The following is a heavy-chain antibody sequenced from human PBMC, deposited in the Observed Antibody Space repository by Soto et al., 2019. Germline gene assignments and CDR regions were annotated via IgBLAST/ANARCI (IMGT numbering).Heavy chain of an antibody. V-gene: IGHV3-48*01. D-gene: IGHD2-2*01. CDR1: GFTFSSYS. CDR2: ISSSSSTI. Sequence: GGSLRLSCAASGFTFSSYSMNWVRQAPGKGLEWVSYISSSSSTIYYADSVKGRFTISRENAKNSLYLQMNSLRAEDTAVYYCAREPAARVHWFDPWGQGTLVTVSS. J-gene: IGHJ5*02. CDR3: AREPAARVHWFDP.